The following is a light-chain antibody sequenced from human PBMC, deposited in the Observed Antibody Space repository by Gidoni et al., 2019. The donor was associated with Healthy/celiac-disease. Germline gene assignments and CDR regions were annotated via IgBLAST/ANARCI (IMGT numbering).Light chain of an antibody. CDR3: QSYDSSLSGSRV. J-gene: IGLJ2*01. V-gene: IGLV1-40*01. CDR2: VNS. Sequence: QSVLTQPPQGSGAPGQRGTISCTGSSSNSGAGYDVHWYQQLPGTAPKLLIYVNSTRPSGVPYRFSGSKSGTSASLAITGLQAEDEADYYCQSYDSSLSGSRVFGGGTKLTVL. CDR1: SSNSGAGYD.